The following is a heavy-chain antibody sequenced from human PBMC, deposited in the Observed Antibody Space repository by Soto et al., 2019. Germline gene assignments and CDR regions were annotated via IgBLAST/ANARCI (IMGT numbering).Heavy chain of an antibody. D-gene: IGHD4-17*01. CDR2: INYRGIT. J-gene: IGHJ6*02. CDR1: GGSFRGYS. V-gene: IGHV4-34*01. Sequence: QVQLQQWGAGLLKPSETLSLTCGVSGGSFRGYSWNWIRQSPEKGLEWIGEINYRGITSYNPSLRSRVTTPLDTSTNRFSLTLTSVTAADTAIYYCARAPMDDYGNYYDGMDVWGQGTTITVS. CDR3: ARAPMDDYGNYYDGMDV.